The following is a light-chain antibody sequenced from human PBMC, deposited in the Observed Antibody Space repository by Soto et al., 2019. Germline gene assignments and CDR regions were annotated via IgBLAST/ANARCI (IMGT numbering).Light chain of an antibody. CDR2: AAS. CDR1: RGISSY. CDR3: QQLNSYPRT. J-gene: IGKJ1*01. Sequence: DIQLTQSPSFLSACVGDRVTITCRASRGISSYLAWYQQKPGKAPNLLIYAASTLQIGVPSRFSGSGSGTEFTLTISSLQPEDFATYYCQQLNSYPRTFGQGTKVEVK. V-gene: IGKV1-9*01.